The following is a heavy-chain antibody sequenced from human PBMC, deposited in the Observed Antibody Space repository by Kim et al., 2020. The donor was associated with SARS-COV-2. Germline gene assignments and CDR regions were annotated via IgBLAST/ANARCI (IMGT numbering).Heavy chain of an antibody. V-gene: IGHV3-33*07. Sequence: GGSLRLSCAASGFTFSQYGMYWVRQAPGKGLECVAVIWFDGSNEKYPDSVKGRFTISRDNSNSMLDLQMSSLRAEDTATYYCAAYDGGGSSPYWGQGTPVTVSS. CDR3: AAYDGGGSSPY. CDR2: IWFDGSNE. J-gene: IGHJ4*02. CDR1: GFTFSQYG. D-gene: IGHD3-10*01.